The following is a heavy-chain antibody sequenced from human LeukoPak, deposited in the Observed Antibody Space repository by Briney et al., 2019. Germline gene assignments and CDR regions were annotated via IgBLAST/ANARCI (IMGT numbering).Heavy chain of an antibody. V-gene: IGHV1-46*01. CDR1: VYTFTTYD. CDR2: INPSVGST. Sequence: ASGKLSCKASVYTFTTYDMHWVRRSPRQRREGMGRINPSVGSTSYSHKFPGRVTMTRDTSTTTVSLELSSLRSADTAVYYCARSGIVATMYWFDTWGQGTLVTVSS. J-gene: IGHJ5*02. CDR3: ARSGIVATMYWFDT. D-gene: IGHD5-12*01.